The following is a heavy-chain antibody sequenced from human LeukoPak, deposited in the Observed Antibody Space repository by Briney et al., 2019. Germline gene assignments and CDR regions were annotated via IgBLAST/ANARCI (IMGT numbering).Heavy chain of an antibody. CDR1: GFTFSSYG. V-gene: IGHV3-30*02. Sequence: TGGSLRLSCAASGFTFSSYGMHWVRQAPGKGLEWVAFIRYDGSNKYYADSVKGRFTISRDNSKNTLYLQMNSLRAEDTAVYYCAKEYSGSYHHPFDYWGQGTLVTVSS. CDR3: AKEYSGSYHHPFDY. D-gene: IGHD1-26*01. J-gene: IGHJ4*02. CDR2: IRYDGSNK.